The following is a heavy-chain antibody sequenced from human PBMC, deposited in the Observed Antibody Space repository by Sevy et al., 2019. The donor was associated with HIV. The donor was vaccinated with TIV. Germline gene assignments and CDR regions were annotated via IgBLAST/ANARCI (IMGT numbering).Heavy chain of an antibody. CDR3: TAGVGTSDCDY. CDR1: GFSFTNAW. V-gene: IGHV3-15*01. J-gene: IGHJ4*02. D-gene: IGHD1-26*01. CDR2: IKSKTDGGTR. Sequence: GGSLRLSCAASGFSFTNAWMSWVRQAPGKGLEWVGRIKSKTDGGTRDFAAPVKGRFAISRDDSKSTFYLQMDSLKTEDTGVYYCTAGVGTSDCDYWGQGILVTASS.